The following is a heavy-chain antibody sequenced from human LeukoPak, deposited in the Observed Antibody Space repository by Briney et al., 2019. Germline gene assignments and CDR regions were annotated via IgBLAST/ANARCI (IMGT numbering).Heavy chain of an antibody. D-gene: IGHD6-6*01. CDR2: ISASGGNT. CDR3: ATYARRLDY. Sequence: SWVRQAPGKGLEWVSTISASGGNTYYAESVRGRFTISRDNSKNTLFLQMNSLRAEDTAVYYCATYARRLDYRGQGTLVTVSS. V-gene: IGHV3-23*01. J-gene: IGHJ4*02.